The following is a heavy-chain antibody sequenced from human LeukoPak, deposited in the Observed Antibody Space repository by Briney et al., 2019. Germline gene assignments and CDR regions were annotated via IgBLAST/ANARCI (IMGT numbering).Heavy chain of an antibody. J-gene: IGHJ5*02. D-gene: IGHD6-13*01. CDR1: GGSISSGDYY. V-gene: IGHV4-30-4*08. CDR3: ARSIGSSWYNWFDP. CDR2: IYYSGST. Sequence: PSQTLSLTCTVSGGSISSGDYYWNWIRQPPGKGLEWIGYIYYSGSTYYNPSLKSRVTISVDTSKKQFSLNLSSVTAADTAVYYCARSIGSSWYNWFDPWGQGTLVTVSS.